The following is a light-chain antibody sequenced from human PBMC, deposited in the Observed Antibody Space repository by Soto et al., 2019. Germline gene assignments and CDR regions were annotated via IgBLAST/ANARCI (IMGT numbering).Light chain of an antibody. Sequence: DIQMTQSPSSLSASVGDRVTITCRASQDINNYLVWIQQKPGKAPQSLIYAGSSLQSGVPSKFSGSGSGTEFTLTISSLQPEDSATYYCQHYKSYPLTFGGGTKVEIK. CDR2: AGS. CDR3: QHYKSYPLT. V-gene: IGKV1-16*02. J-gene: IGKJ4*01. CDR1: QDINNY.